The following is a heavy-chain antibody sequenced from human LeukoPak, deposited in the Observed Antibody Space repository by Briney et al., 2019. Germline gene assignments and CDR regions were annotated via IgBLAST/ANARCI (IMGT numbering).Heavy chain of an antibody. V-gene: IGHV3-23*01. CDR1: GFTFSSYT. CDR3: AKDPNCDRGY. J-gene: IGHJ4*02. CDR2: IGTSAGST. Sequence: GGSLRLSCATSGFTFSSYTMTWVRQAPGKGLEYVSGIGTSAGSTIYADSVKGRFTISRDNSKNTVYLQMDSLRVEDTAVYYRAKDPNCDRGYWGRGTLVTVSS. D-gene: IGHD3-10*01.